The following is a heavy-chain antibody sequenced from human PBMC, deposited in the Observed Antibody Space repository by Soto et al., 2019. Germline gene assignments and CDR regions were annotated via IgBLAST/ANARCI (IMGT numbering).Heavy chain of an antibody. V-gene: IGHV1-2*04. CDR3: ARGDSTDCSNGVCSFFYNHDMGV. CDR2: INPKSGGT. Sequence: GASVKVSCKASGYSFTDYHIHWVRQAPGQGLEWLGRINPKSGGTSTAQKFQGWVTMTTDTSISTASMELTRLTSDDTAIYYCARGDSTDCSNGVCSFFYNHDMGVWGRGTTVAVSS. J-gene: IGHJ6*02. D-gene: IGHD2-8*01. CDR1: GYSFTDYH.